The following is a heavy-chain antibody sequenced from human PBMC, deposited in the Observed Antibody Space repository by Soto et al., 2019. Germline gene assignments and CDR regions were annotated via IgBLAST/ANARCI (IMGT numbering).Heavy chain of an antibody. D-gene: IGHD4-4*01. Sequence: ASVKVSCKASGYTFTSYYLHWVRQAPGQGLEWMGIINPSGGSTSYAQKFQGRVTMTTDTSTSTAYMELSSLRSEDTAVYYCARVSPSNFWYFDLWGRGTLVTVSS. CDR2: INPSGGST. V-gene: IGHV1-46*01. CDR3: ARVSPSNFWYFDL. J-gene: IGHJ2*01. CDR1: GYTFTSYY.